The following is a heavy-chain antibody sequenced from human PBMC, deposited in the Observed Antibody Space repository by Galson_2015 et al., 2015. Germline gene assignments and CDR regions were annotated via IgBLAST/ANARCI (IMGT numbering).Heavy chain of an antibody. V-gene: IGHV3-33*01. CDR3: ARDKGVAYCSSTTCSVFDY. CDR1: GFTLSSYG. CDR2: IWFDGNNK. D-gene: IGHD2-2*01. Sequence: SLRLSCAASGFTLSSYGMHWVRQAPGKGLEWVAVIWFDGNNKNYADSVKGRFTPTRDNSKNTLYLQINSLRAEDTAVYYCARDKGVAYCSSTTCSVFDYWGQGTLVTVSS. J-gene: IGHJ4*02.